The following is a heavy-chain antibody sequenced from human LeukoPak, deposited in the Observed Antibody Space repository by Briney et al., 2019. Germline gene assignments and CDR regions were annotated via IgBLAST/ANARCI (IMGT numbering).Heavy chain of an antibody. CDR3: ARLSDYDVDTSHYMDV. J-gene: IGHJ6*03. CDR1: GASISGYL. Sequence: SETLSLTCTVSGASISGYLWTWIRQPPGKGLEWIGYVYDNGDTNYHPSFTGRVSISVDVSKNQFSLRLTSVLAADTADYFCARLSDYDVDTSHYMDVWGKGTTVTVSS. V-gene: IGHV4-59*01. D-gene: IGHD3-22*01. CDR2: VYDNGDT.